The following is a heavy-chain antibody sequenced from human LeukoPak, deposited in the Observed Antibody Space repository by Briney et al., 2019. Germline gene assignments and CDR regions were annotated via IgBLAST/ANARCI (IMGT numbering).Heavy chain of an antibody. CDR3: ARHQSSTIYSGLDY. CDR1: GASVTSASHY. J-gene: IGHJ4*02. V-gene: IGHV4-39*01. D-gene: IGHD5-18*01. Sequence: SETLSLTCTVSGASVTSASHYWSWIRQPPGKGLEWIGSIYYSGSTYYNPSLKSRVTISVDTSKNQFSLKLSSVTAADTAVYYCARHQSSTIYSGLDYWGQGTLVTVSS. CDR2: IYYSGST.